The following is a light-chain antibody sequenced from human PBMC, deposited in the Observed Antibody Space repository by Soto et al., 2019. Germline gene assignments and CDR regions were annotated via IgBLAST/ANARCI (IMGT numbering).Light chain of an antibody. CDR2: GAS. V-gene: IGKV3-20*01. J-gene: IGKJ1*01. Sequence: ESVLTQSPGTLSLSPGERATLSCRAIQSVSSSYLAWYQQKPGQAPRLLIYGASSRATGIPDRFSGSGSGTDFTLTISRLEPEDFAVYYCQQYGSSPSWTFGQGTKVDIK. CDR1: QSVSSSY. CDR3: QQYGSSPSWT.